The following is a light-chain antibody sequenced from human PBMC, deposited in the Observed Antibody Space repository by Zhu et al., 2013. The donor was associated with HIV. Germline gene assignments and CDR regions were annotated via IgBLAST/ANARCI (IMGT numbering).Light chain of an antibody. CDR3: QQYNSYSPT. V-gene: IGKV1-5*01. CDR2: DVS. J-gene: IGKJ1*01. CDR1: QSISTW. Sequence: IQMTQSPSTLSASVGDRVTITCRASQSISTWLAWYQQKPGKAPDLLIYDVSNLKSGVPSRFSGSGSGTEFTLTISRLQPDDFATYYCQQYNSYSPTFGQGTKVEVK.